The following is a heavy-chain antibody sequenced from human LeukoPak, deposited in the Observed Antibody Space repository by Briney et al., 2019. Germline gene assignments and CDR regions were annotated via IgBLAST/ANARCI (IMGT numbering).Heavy chain of an antibody. Sequence: SETLSLTCTVSGGSISSYYWSWIRQPPGKGLEWIGYIYYSGSTNYNPSLKSRVTISVDTSKNQFTLKLSSVTAADTAVYYCARESEGGYMQFDYWGQGTLVTVSS. CDR1: GGSISSYY. J-gene: IGHJ4*02. CDR3: ARESEGGYMQFDY. V-gene: IGHV4-59*01. CDR2: IYYSGST. D-gene: IGHD5-12*01.